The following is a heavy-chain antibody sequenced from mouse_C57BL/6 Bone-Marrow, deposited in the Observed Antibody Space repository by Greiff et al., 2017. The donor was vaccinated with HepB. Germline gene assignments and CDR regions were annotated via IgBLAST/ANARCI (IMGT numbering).Heavy chain of an antibody. V-gene: IGHV1-81*01. CDR3: AREGYYYGSSPPFDY. CDR2: IYPRSGNT. D-gene: IGHD1-1*01. J-gene: IGHJ2*01. Sequence: VKLVESGAELARPGASVKLSCKASGYTFTSYGISWVKQRTGQGLEWIGEIYPRSGNTYYNEKFKGKATLTADKSSSTAYMELRSLTSEDSAVYFCAREGYYYGSSPPFDYWGQGTTLTVSS. CDR1: GYTFTSYG.